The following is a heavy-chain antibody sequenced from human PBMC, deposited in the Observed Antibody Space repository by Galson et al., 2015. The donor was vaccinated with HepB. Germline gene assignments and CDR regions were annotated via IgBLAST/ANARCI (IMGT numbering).Heavy chain of an antibody. D-gene: IGHD3-10*01. J-gene: IGHJ3*02. CDR1: GGSISSGDYY. Sequence: TLSLTCTVSGGSISSGDYYWSWIRQPPGKGLEWIGYIYYSGSTYYNPSLKSRVTISVDTSKNQFSLKLSSVTAADTAVYYCARHPMVRGVIITDAFDIWGQGTTVTVSS. CDR3: ARHPMVRGVIITDAFDI. CDR2: IYYSGST. V-gene: IGHV4-30-4*01.